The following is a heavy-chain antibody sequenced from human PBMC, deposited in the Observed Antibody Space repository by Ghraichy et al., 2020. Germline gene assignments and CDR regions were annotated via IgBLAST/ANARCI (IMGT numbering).Heavy chain of an antibody. Sequence: SETLYLTCTVSGGSISGSYWSWIRQPPGKGLEWIGYIYYSGSTNYNPSLKSRVTISVDTSKNQFSLKLSSVTAADTAVYYCAREYCISTTCYFDYWGQGTLVTVSS. D-gene: IGHD2-2*01. CDR3: AREYCISTTCYFDY. J-gene: IGHJ4*02. CDR1: GGSISGSY. V-gene: IGHV4-59*01. CDR2: IYYSGST.